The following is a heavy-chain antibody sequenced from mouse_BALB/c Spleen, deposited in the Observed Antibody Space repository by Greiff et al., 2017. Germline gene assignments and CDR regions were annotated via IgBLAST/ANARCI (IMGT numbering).Heavy chain of an antibody. CDR3: ARQEFGYDVTYAMDY. CDR2: IWSDGST. CDR1: GFSLTSYG. D-gene: IGHD2-2*01. J-gene: IGHJ4*01. V-gene: IGHV2-6-2*01. Sequence: QVQLKESGPDLVAPSQSLSITCTVSGFSLTSYGVHWVRQPPGKGLEWLVVIWSDGSTTYNSALKSRLSISKDNSKSQVFLKMNSLQTDDTAMYYCARQEFGYDVTYAMDYWGQGTSVTVSS.